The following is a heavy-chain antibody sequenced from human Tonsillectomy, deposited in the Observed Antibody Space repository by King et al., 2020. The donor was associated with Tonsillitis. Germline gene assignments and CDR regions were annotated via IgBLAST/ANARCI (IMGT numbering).Heavy chain of an antibody. CDR1: GFTFSSYS. Sequence: EVQLVESGGGLVQPGGSLRLSCAASGFTFSSYSMNWVRQAPGKGLEWVSYISSSSSTIYYADSVKGRFTISRDNAKNSLYLQMNSLRDEDTAVYYCARDSYGSGSYVNPLYYYYGMDVWGQGTTVTVSS. D-gene: IGHD3-10*01. J-gene: IGHJ6*02. CDR3: ARDSYGSGSYVNPLYYYYGMDV. CDR2: ISSSSSTI. V-gene: IGHV3-48*02.